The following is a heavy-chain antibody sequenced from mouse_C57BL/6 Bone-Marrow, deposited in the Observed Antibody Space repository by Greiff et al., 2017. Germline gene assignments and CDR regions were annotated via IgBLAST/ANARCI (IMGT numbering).Heavy chain of an antibody. CDR1: GYTFTTYP. CDR2: FHPYNDDT. D-gene: IGHD2-5*01. CDR3: ARHYSNYEGFAY. V-gene: IGHV1-47*01. J-gene: IGHJ3*01. Sequence: QVQLKESGAELVKPGASVKMSCKASGYTFTTYPIEWMKQNHGKSLEWIGNFHPYNDDTKYNEKFKGKATLTVEKSSSTVYLELSRLTSDDSAVYYCARHYSNYEGFAYWGQGTLVTVSA.